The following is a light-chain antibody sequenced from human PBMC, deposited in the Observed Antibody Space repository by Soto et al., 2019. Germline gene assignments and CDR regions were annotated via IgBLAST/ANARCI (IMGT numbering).Light chain of an antibody. Sequence: QPVLTQSPSVSASLGASVKLTCTLSSGHSTYAIAWHQQQPEKGPRFLMKINSEGSHSKGDGFFDRFSGSSSGAERHLTISSLQSEDEADYYCQSLGTGIQVFGGGTKLTVL. J-gene: IGLJ3*02. CDR3: QSLGTGIQV. CDR1: SGHSTYA. CDR2: INSEGSH. V-gene: IGLV4-69*01.